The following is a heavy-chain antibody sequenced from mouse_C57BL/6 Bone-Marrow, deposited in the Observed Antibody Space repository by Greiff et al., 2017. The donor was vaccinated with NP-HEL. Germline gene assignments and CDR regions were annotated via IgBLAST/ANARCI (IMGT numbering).Heavy chain of an antibody. CDR2: ISNLAYSI. D-gene: IGHD2-4*01. V-gene: IGHV5-15*04. J-gene: IGHJ2*01. CDR3: ARRGDYPYFDY. CDR1: GFTFSDYG. Sequence: EVQLVESGGGLVQPGGSLKLSCAASGFTFSDYGMAWVRQAPRKGPEWVAFISNLAYSIYYADTVTGRVTISRGNAKNTLYLEMSSLRSEDTAMYYCARRGDYPYFDYWGQGTTLTVSS.